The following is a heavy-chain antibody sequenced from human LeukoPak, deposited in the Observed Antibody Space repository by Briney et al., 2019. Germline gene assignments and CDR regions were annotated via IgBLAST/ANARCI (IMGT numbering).Heavy chain of an antibody. CDR1: GFTVSSNY. J-gene: IGHJ6*03. D-gene: IGHD3-16*01. CDR3: AREGELPRANYYYYYYMDV. Sequence: GGSLRLSCAASGFTVSSNYMSWVRQAPGKGLEWVSVIYSGGSTYYADSVKSRFTISRDNSKNTLYLQMNSLRAEDTAVYYCAREGELPRANYYYYYYMDVWGKGTTVTVSS. V-gene: IGHV3-53*01. CDR2: IYSGGST.